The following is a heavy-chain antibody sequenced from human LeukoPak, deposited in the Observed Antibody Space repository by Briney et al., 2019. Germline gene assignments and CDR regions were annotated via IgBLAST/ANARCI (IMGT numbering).Heavy chain of an antibody. D-gene: IGHD2-2*01. CDR3: ARDGIVVVPAAIWGSYYYNMDV. CDR2: INPNSGGT. V-gene: IGHV1-2*02. Sequence: GASVKVSCKASGYTFTGYYMHWVRQAPGQGLEWMGWINPNSGGTNYAQKFQGRVTMTRDTSISTAYMELSRLRSDDTAVYYCARDGIVVVPAAIWGSYYYNMDVWGKGTTVTVSS. J-gene: IGHJ6*03. CDR1: GYTFTGYY.